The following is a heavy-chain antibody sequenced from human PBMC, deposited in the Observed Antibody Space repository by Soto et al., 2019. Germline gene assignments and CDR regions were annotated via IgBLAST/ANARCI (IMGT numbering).Heavy chain of an antibody. J-gene: IGHJ4*02. V-gene: IGHV3-23*01. CDR1: GFSISDYA. CDR2: ISDSGSRT. Sequence: GGSLRLSCSASGFSISDYAMSWVRQPPGKGLEWVSSISDSGSRTFYADSVEGRFAISRDTSKNTVYMQMNNLRAEDTALYYCAKDGIRKDDYWGQGTVVTVSS. CDR3: AKDGIRKDDY.